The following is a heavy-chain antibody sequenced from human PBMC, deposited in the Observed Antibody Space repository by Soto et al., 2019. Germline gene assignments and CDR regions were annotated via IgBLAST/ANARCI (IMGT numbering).Heavy chain of an antibody. CDR3: AKAAPPDYYDSSGYLTPDY. D-gene: IGHD3-22*01. CDR2: ISYDGSNK. CDR1: GFTFSSYG. J-gene: IGHJ4*02. Sequence: PGGSLRLSCAASGFTFSSYGMHWVRQAPGKGLEWVAVISYDGSNKYYADSVKGRFTISRDNSKNTLYLQMNSLRAEDTAVYYCAKAAPPDYYDSSGYLTPDYWGQGTLVTVS. V-gene: IGHV3-30*18.